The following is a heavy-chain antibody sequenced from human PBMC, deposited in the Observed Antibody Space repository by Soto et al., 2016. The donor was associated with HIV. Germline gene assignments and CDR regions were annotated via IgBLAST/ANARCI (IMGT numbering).Heavy chain of an antibody. D-gene: IGHD2-15*01. CDR3: ARAPDIVGEYYFDY. V-gene: IGHV3-21*01. CDR2: ISSSSSYI. J-gene: IGHJ4*02. CDR1: GFTFSSYS. Sequence: EVQLVESGGGLVKPGGSLRLSCAASGFTFSSYSMNWVRQAPGKGLEWVSSISSSSSYIYYADSVKGRFTISRDNAKNSLYLQMNSLRAEDTAVYYCARAPDIVGEYYFDYWGQGTLVTVSS.